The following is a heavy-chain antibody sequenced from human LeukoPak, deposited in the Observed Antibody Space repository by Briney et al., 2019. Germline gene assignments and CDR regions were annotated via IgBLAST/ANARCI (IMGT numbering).Heavy chain of an antibody. V-gene: IGHV4-59*11. CDR3: ARVPFLLSNPFDY. J-gene: IGHJ4*02. CDR2: ISYSGST. Sequence: PSETLSLTCTVSGGSISSHYWSWIRQPPGKGLEWIGYISYSGSTNYNPSLKSRVTMSVDTSKNQFSLRLSSVTAADTAVYYCARVPFLLSNPFDYWGQGTLVTVSS. D-gene: IGHD4-11*01. CDR1: GGSISSHY.